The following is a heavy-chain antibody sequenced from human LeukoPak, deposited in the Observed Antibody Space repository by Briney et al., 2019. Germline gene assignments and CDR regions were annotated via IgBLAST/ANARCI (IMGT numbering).Heavy chain of an antibody. CDR3: AKDGGEDYDYVWGSYAPNDY. Sequence: PGGSLRLSCAASGFTFSSYGMHWVRQAPGKGLEWVAFIRYDGSNKYYADSVKGRFTISRDNSKNTLYLQMNSLRAEDTAVYYCAKDGGEDYDYVWGSYAPNDYWGQGTLVTVSS. D-gene: IGHD3-16*01. J-gene: IGHJ4*02. V-gene: IGHV3-30*02. CDR2: IRYDGSNK. CDR1: GFTFSSYG.